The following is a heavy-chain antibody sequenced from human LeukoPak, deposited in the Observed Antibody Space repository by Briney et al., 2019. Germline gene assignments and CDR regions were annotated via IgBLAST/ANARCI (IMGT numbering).Heavy chain of an antibody. CDR2: IGAAGAT. J-gene: IGHJ4*02. D-gene: IGHD3-22*01. Sequence: GGSLRLSCAASGFTLSSYDMHWVRQATGKGLEWVSAIGAAGATYYPGSVKGRFTISREDAKNSFFLQMNSLRAGDTAVYYCARGRGSSGSHFDYWGQGTLVTVSS. V-gene: IGHV3-13*04. CDR1: GFTLSSYD. CDR3: ARGRGSSGSHFDY.